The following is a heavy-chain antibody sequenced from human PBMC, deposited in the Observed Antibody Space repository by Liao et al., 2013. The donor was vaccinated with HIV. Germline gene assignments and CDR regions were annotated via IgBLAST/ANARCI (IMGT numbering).Heavy chain of an antibody. CDR1: GGSISSGSYY. Sequence: QLQLQESGPGLVKPSQTLSLTCTVSGGSISSGSYYWSWIRQPAGKGLEWIGRIYTSGSTHYNPSLKSRVTISEDTSKNQFSLKLSSVTAADTAVYYCASDSHYWGQGTLVTVSS. J-gene: IGHJ4*02. CDR2: IYTSGST. CDR3: ASDSHY. V-gene: IGHV4-61*02.